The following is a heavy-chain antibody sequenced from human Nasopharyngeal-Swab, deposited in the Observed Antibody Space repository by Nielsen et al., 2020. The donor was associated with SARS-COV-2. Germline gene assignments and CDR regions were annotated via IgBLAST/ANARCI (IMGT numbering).Heavy chain of an antibody. J-gene: IGHJ6*02. V-gene: IGHV4-39*07. Sequence: SETLSLTCTVSGGSIRSSTYYWGWIRQPPGKVLEWIGHIHYGGTTYGNPSLKSRVAISVDTSKNQFSLKMTSVTAADTAVYYCARDRFGYSYGYDYYYGMDVWGQGTTVTVSS. CDR1: GGSIRSSTYY. CDR2: IHYGGTT. CDR3: ARDRFGYSYGYDYYYGMDV. D-gene: IGHD5-18*01.